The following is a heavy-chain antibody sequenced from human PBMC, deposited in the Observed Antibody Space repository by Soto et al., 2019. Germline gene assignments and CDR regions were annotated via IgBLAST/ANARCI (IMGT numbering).Heavy chain of an antibody. V-gene: IGHV1-2*02. J-gene: IGHJ4*02. D-gene: IGHD6-6*01. CDR2: INPNSGGT. Sequence: ASVKVSCKASGYTFTGYYMHWVRQAPGQGLEWMGWINPNSGGTNYAQKFQGRVTMTRDTSISTAYMELSRLRSDDTDVYYCARVFEYSSSSGPSDYWGKGTLVTVSS. CDR1: GYTFTGYY. CDR3: ARVFEYSSSSGPSDY.